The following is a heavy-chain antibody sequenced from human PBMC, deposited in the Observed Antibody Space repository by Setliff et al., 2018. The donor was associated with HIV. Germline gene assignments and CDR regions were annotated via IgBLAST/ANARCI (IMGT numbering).Heavy chain of an antibody. CDR1: GFTFNSYG. Sequence: GGSLRLSCAASGFTFNSYGMHWVRQAPGKGPEWVALIWYDASKKEYADSVKGRFNILRDDSKKTVDLQMNSLRADDTAVYYCVKDVVKFWSGSGALDFWGPGTLVTVSS. CDR3: VKDVVKFWSGSGALDF. CDR2: IWYDASKK. D-gene: IGHD3-3*01. J-gene: IGHJ4*02. V-gene: IGHV3-33*06.